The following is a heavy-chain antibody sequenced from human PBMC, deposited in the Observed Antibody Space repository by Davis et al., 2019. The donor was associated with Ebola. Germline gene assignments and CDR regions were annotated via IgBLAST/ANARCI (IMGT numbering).Heavy chain of an antibody. V-gene: IGHV1-2*06. Sequence: ASVKVSCKASGYTFTGYYMHWVRQAPGQGLEWMGRINPNSGGTNYAQKLQGRVTMTTDTSTSTAYMELRSLRSDDTAVYYCARDREMATVYPGYWGQGTLVTVSS. J-gene: IGHJ4*02. CDR3: ARDREMATVYPGY. D-gene: IGHD5-24*01. CDR1: GYTFTGYY. CDR2: INPNSGGT.